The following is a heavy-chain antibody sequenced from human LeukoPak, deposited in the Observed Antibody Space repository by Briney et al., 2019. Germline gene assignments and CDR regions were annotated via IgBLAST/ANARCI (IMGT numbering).Heavy chain of an antibody. CDR2: IYTSGST. D-gene: IGHD2-2*01. J-gene: IGHJ4*02. V-gene: IGHV4-4*07. CDR3: ARTGYCSSTSCYDY. CDR1: GGSISSYY. Sequence: SETLSLTCTVSGGSISSYYWSWIRQPAGKGLEWIGRIYTSGSTNYNPSLKSRVTMSVDTSKNQFSLKLSSVTAADTAVYYCARTGYCSSTSCYDYWAREPWSPSPQ.